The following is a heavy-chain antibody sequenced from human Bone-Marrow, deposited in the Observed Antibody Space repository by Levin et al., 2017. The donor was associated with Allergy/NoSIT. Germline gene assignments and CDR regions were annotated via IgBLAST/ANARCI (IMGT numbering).Heavy chain of an antibody. CDR3: AREDTAMVNDY. D-gene: IGHD5-18*01. Sequence: AGGSLRLSCIASGFTFSSYSMNWVRQAPGKGLEWVSYIRTSSSTTYYADSVKGRFTISRDDARHSLYLQMNSLRVEDTAVYYCAREDTAMVNDYWGQGTLVTVST. V-gene: IGHV3-48*01. CDR2: IRTSSSTT. CDR1: GFTFSSYS. J-gene: IGHJ4*02.